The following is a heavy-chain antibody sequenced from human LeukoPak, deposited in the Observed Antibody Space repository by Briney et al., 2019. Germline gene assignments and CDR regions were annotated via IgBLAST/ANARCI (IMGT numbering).Heavy chain of an antibody. D-gene: IGHD2-15*01. Sequence: SGTRSLTWAVSGGSISSSNWWSWVRQPPGKGVEGIGEIYHSGSNNYNPSRKSRGTISVDKSKNQFTLKLSSVTAADTAVYYCARNEGLVGGWDSWGQATLVTASS. J-gene: IGHJ4*02. CDR2: IYHSGSN. V-gene: IGHV4-4*02. CDR1: GGSISSSNW. CDR3: ARNEGLVGGWDS.